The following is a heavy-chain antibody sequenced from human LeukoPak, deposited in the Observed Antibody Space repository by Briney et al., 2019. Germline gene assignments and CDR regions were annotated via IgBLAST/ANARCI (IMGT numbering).Heavy chain of an antibody. CDR3: ARDQWELLISCYYYGMDV. D-gene: IGHD1-26*01. J-gene: IGHJ6*01. CDR2: ISAYNGNT. CDR1: GSPFTSFG. Sequence: GASVKVSYKASGSPFTSFGISWVRQAPEQGLEGMGWISAYNGNTNYAQKLQGRVTMTTDTSTSTAYMELRSLRSDDTAVYYCARDQWELLISCYYYGMDVWGQGITVTVS. V-gene: IGHV1-18*01.